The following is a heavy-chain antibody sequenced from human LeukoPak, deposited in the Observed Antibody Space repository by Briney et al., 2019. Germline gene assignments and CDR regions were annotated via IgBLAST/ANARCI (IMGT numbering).Heavy chain of an antibody. CDR1: GGTFSSYA. J-gene: IGHJ3*02. D-gene: IGHD2-2*01. Sequence: SVKVSCKASGGTFSSYAISWVRQAPGQGLEWLGRIIPIFGTANYAQKFQGRVTITTDESTSTAYMELSSLRSEDTAVYYCARDLLWSSPDSFDIWGQGTMVTVSS. CDR3: ARDLLWSSPDSFDI. CDR2: IIPIFGTA. V-gene: IGHV1-69*05.